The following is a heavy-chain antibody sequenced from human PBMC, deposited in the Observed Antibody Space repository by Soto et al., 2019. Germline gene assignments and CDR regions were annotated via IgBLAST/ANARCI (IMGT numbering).Heavy chain of an antibody. CDR2: IYSGGST. CDR1: GFTVSSNY. Sequence: EVQLVESGGGLVQPGGSLRLSCAASGFTVSSNYMSWVRQAPGKGLEWVSVIYSGGSTYYADSVKGRFTISRDNSKNTLYLQMNSLRAEDTAVYYCARVLNYYFYYMDVWCKGTTVTVS. V-gene: IGHV3-66*01. J-gene: IGHJ6*03. CDR3: ARVLNYYFYYMDV.